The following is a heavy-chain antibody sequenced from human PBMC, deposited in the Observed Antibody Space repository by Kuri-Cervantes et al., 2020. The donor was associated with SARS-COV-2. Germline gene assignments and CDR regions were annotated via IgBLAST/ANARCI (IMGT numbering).Heavy chain of an antibody. J-gene: IGHJ4*02. CDR3: AKDQWELLGGGY. CDR1: GFSLSTSGVG. D-gene: IGHD1-26*01. Sequence: SGPTLVKPTQTLTLTCTFSGFSLSTSGVGVGWIRQPPGKALEWLALIYWDDDKRYSPSLKSRLTITKDTSKNQVVLTMTNMDPVDTAVYYCAKDQWELLGGGYWGQGTLVTVSS. CDR2: IYWDDDK. V-gene: IGHV2-5*02.